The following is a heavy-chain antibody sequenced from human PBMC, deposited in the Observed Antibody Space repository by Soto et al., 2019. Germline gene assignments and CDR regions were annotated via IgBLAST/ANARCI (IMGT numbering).Heavy chain of an antibody. Sequence: QVQLVQSGAEVKKPGSSVKGSCKASGDTFNFYTINWVRQAPGLGLEWMGRFNPILSFSNSALKFQGRVTLTADKSTSTAYMVLSSLRSEDTAIYYCATSFGSGRRAFDYWGQGALVTVSS. V-gene: IGHV1-69*02. CDR2: FNPILSFS. J-gene: IGHJ4*02. CDR1: GDTFNFYT. CDR3: ATSFGSGRRAFDY. D-gene: IGHD3-10*01.